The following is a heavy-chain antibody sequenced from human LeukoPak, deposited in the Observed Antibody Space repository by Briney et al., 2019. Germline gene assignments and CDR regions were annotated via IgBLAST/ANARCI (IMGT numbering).Heavy chain of an antibody. D-gene: IGHD6-19*01. CDR1: GFTFSSCA. CDR2: ISSSSSII. CDR3: ARSGIAVAGYYFDY. V-gene: IGHV3-48*04. J-gene: IGHJ4*02. Sequence: PGGSLRLSCAASGFTFSSCALNWVRQAPGKGLEWVSYISSSSSIIYYADSVKGRFTISRDNAKNSLYLQMNSLRAEDTAVYYCARSGIAVAGYYFDYWGQGTLVTVSS.